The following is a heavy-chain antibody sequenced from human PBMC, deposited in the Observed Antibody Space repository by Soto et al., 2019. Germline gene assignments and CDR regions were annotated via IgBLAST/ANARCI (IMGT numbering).Heavy chain of an antibody. V-gene: IGHV3-15*01. J-gene: IGHJ6*03. Sequence: GGSLRLSCAASGFTFSNAWMSWVRQAPGKGLEWVGRIKSKTDGGTTDYAAPVKGRFTISRDDSKNTLYLQMNSLKTEDTAVYYCTTVGDCSSTSCYPRDYYYYMDVWGKGTTVTVSS. CDR3: TTVGDCSSTSCYPRDYYYYMDV. CDR1: GFTFSNAW. D-gene: IGHD2-2*03. CDR2: IKSKTDGGTT.